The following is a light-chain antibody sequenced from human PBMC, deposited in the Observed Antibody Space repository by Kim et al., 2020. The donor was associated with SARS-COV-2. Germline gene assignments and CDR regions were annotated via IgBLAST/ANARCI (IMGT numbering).Light chain of an antibody. CDR1: KLGNKY. J-gene: IGLJ3*02. CDR3: QAWDSSSAV. Sequence: VCLGQTASITCSGDKLGNKYAYGYQQRPGQSPVLVIYQDHRRPSGIPERFSGTNTGNTATLTISGTQAMDEADYYCQAWDSSSAVFGGGTQLTVL. V-gene: IGLV3-1*01. CDR2: QDH.